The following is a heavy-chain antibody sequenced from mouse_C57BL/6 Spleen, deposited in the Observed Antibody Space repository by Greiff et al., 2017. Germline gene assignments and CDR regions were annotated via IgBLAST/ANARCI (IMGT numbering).Heavy chain of an antibody. Sequence: QVQLQQPGAELVKPGASVKVSCKASGYTFTSYWMHWVKQRPGQGLEWIGRIHPSDSDTNYNQKFKGKATLTVDKSSSTAYMQLSSLTSEDSAVYDCAIYRNYYGSSEGGFAYWGQGTLVTVSA. CDR3: AIYRNYYGSSEGGFAY. J-gene: IGHJ3*01. CDR1: GYTFTSYW. V-gene: IGHV1-74*01. D-gene: IGHD1-1*01. CDR2: IHPSDSDT.